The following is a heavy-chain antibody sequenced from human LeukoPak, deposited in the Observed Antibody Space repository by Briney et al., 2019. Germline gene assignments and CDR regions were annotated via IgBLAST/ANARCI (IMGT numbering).Heavy chain of an antibody. V-gene: IGHV3-7*01. D-gene: IGHD6-13*01. J-gene: IGHJ4*02. CDR3: ARDWYRSFDY. CDR1: GFTFSTYW. Sequence: GGSLRLSCAASGFTFSTYWMSWVRQAPGKRPEWVANIKEDGSDKYYVDSVKGRFTISKDNAKNSLYLQMNSLRAEDTAVYYCARDWYRSFDYWGQGTLVTVSS. CDR2: IKEDGSDK.